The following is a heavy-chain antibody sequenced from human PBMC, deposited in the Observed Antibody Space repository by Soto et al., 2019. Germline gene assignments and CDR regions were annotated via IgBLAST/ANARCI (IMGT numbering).Heavy chain of an antibody. CDR3: ATVSVLLWFGEPQNWFDP. CDR1: GYTLTELS. CDR2: FDPEDGET. J-gene: IGHJ5*02. Sequence: GASVKVSCKVSGYTLTELSMHWGRQAPGKGLEWMGGFDPEDGETIYAQKFQGRVTMTEDTSTDTAYMELSSLRSEDTAVYYCATVSVLLWFGEPQNWFDPWGQGTLVTVSS. V-gene: IGHV1-24*01. D-gene: IGHD3-10*01.